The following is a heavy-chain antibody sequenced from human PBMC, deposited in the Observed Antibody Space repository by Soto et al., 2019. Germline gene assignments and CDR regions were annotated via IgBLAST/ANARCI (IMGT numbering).Heavy chain of an antibody. D-gene: IGHD2-15*01. J-gene: IGHJ4*02. Sequence: QVQLVESGGGLVKPGGSLRLSCAASGFTFSDYYMSWILQAPGKGLEWVSCISSSGYTIYYADSVKGRLTISRDNAKNSLYLQINIMIAEDTAVYYCASVGPPLAYWGQGSLVNVSS. CDR3: ASVGPPLAY. CDR1: GFTFSDYY. V-gene: IGHV3-11*01. CDR2: ISSSGYTI.